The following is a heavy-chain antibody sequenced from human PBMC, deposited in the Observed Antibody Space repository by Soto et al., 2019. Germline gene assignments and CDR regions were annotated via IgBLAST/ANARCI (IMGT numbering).Heavy chain of an antibody. J-gene: IGHJ4*02. V-gene: IGHV3-30*18. CDR3: AKRVVVQLWSSLDY. CDR1: GFTFSSYG. CDR2: ISYDGSNK. Sequence: GSLRLSCAASGFTFSSYGMHWVRQAPGKGLEWVAVISYDGSNKYYADSVKGRFTISRDNSKNTLYLQMNSLRAEDTAVYYCAKRVVVQLWSSLDYWGQGTLVTVSS. D-gene: IGHD5-18*01.